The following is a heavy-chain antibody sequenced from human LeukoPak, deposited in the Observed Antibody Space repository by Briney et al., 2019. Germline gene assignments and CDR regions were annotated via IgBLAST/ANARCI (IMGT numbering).Heavy chain of an antibody. V-gene: IGHV3-7*01. CDR2: IKQDGSDK. CDR3: ARVSASRYAYDY. D-gene: IGHD5-18*01. CDR1: GFTFSNYW. Sequence: GGSLRLSCAASGFTFSNYWMSWVRQAPGKGLEWVANIKQDGSDKYYVDSVKGRFTISRDNAKNTVYLQMNSLRVEDTAVYYCARVSASRYAYDYWGQGTLVTVSS. J-gene: IGHJ4*02.